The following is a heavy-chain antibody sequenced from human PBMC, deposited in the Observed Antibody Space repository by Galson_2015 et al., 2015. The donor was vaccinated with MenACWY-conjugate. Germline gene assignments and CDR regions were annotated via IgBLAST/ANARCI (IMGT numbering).Heavy chain of an antibody. CDR3: AREFSY. D-gene: IGHD2/OR15-2a*01. CDR2: IYDSGTT. J-gene: IGHJ4*02. V-gene: IGHV4-59*01. CDR1: GFTFSSYT. Sequence: LRLSCAASGFTFSSYTMNWVRQAPGKGLEWIGLIYDSGTTKYNPSLKGRVTISLDTSKNQVSLKLSSVTAADTAVYYCAREFSYWGQGTLVTVSS.